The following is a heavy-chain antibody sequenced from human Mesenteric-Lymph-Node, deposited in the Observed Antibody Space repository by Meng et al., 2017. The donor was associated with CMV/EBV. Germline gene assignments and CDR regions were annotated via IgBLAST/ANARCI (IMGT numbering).Heavy chain of an antibody. CDR3: ARGPEWELDDY. CDR2: INAANGNT. J-gene: IGHJ4*02. CDR1: GYTFNRYA. V-gene: IGHV1-3*01. D-gene: IGHD1-26*01. Sequence: SCKASGYTFNRYAMHWVRQAPGERLEWMGWINAANGNTRYSQKFQGRVTITGDTSASTGSIELSSLTSEDTAVYYCARGPEWELDDYWGRGTLVTVSS.